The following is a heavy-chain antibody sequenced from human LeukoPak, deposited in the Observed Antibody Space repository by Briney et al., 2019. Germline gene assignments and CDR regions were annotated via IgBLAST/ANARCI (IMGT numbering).Heavy chain of an antibody. J-gene: IGHJ4*02. CDR3: ATEKLPSYFDY. Sequence: PSETLSLTCAVCGGSFSGYYWSWIRQPPGKGLEWIGEINHSGSTNYNPSLKSRVTISVDTSKNQFSLKLSSVTAADTAVYYCATEKLPSYFDYWGQGTLVTVYS. V-gene: IGHV4-34*01. D-gene: IGHD5-24*01. CDR2: INHSGST. CDR1: GGSFSGYY.